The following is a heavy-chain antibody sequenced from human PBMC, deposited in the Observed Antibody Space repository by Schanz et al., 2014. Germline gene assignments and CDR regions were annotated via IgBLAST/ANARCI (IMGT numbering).Heavy chain of an antibody. CDR3: AGGPRGGYIEY. CDR2: MYINSGST. V-gene: IGHV3-53*01. J-gene: IGHJ4*02. Sequence: EVQLVESGGGLIQPGGSLRLSCAVSGFTVNTNYMSWVRQAPGKGLEWISSMYINSGSTQYADSVKGRFSISRDNARNTLHLQMDSLRDEDTAVYYCAGGPRGGYIEYWGQGTLVTVSS. CDR1: GFTVNTNY. D-gene: IGHD3-16*01.